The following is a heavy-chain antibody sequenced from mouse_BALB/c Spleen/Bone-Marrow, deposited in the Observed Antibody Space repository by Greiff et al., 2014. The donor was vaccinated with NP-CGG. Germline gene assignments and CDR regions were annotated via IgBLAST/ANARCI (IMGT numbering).Heavy chain of an antibody. CDR3: ATGTRAMDY. CDR1: GFTFSSFG. D-gene: IGHD4-1*01. CDR2: ISSGSSTI. V-gene: IGHV5-17*02. J-gene: IGHJ4*01. Sequence: EVKLVESGGGLVRPGGSRKLSCAASGFTFSSFGMHWVRQAPEKGLEWVAYISSGSSTIYYADTVKGRFTISRDNPKNTLFLQMTSLRSEDTAMYYCATGTRAMDYWGQGTSVTVSS.